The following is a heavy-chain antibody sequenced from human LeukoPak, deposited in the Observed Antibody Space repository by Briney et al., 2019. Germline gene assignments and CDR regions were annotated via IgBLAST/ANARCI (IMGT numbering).Heavy chain of an antibody. D-gene: IGHD3-22*01. CDR1: GGSISSSSYY. CDR3: ARFSGYRRQYFQH. J-gene: IGHJ1*01. Sequence: SETLSLTCTVSGGSISSSSYYWGWVRQPPGKGLEWIRSIYYSGSTYYNPSLKSRVTISVDTSKNQFSLKLSSVTAADTAVYYCARFSGYRRQYFQHWGQGTLVTVSS. V-gene: IGHV4-39*01. CDR2: IYYSGST.